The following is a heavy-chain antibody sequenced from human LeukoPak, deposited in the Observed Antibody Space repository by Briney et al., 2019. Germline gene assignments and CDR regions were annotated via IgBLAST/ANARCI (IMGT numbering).Heavy chain of an antibody. J-gene: IGHJ5*02. CDR3: ARDSGDSGYDPRSWFDP. D-gene: IGHD5-12*01. Sequence: SETLSLTCTVSGGSISSNYWSWIRQPAGKGLEWIGRIYTSGSTNYNPSLKSRVTMSVDTSKNHFSLRLTSVTAADTAVYYCARDSGDSGYDPRSWFDPWGQGTLVTVSS. CDR1: GGSISSNY. V-gene: IGHV4-4*07. CDR2: IYTSGST.